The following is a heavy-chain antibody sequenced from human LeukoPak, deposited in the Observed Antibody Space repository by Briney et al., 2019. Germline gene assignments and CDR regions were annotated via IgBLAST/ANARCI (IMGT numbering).Heavy chain of an antibody. J-gene: IGHJ6*03. CDR2: ITSSSSYV. D-gene: IGHD3-10*01. CDR3: AKVGQLWFGELLSYYYYYMDV. CDR1: GFTFSSYN. Sequence: GGSLRLSCEASGFTFSSYNMNWVRQAPGKRLEWVSSITSSSSYVFYADSVKGRFTISRDNAKNSLYLQMNSLRAEDTAVYYCAKVGQLWFGELLSYYYYYMDVWGKGTTVTISS. V-gene: IGHV3-21*01.